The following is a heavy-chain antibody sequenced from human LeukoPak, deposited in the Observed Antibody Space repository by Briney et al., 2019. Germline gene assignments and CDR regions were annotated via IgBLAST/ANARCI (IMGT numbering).Heavy chain of an antibody. V-gene: IGHV3-23*01. Sequence: PGGSLRLSCAASGFTFSTYGMSWVRQAPGKGLEWVSAILGSGANTYYADSVKGRFTISRDNSKNTLYLHMHSLRAEDTAVYYCAKRGLSGTKEFDYWGQGTLVTVSS. D-gene: IGHD1-7*01. CDR2: ILGSGANT. J-gene: IGHJ4*02. CDR1: GFTFSTYG. CDR3: AKRGLSGTKEFDY.